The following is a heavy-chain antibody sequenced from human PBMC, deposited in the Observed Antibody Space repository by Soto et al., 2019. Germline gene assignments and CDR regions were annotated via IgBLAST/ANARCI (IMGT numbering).Heavy chain of an antibody. CDR1: GGTLSTYT. Sequence: QLQLVQSGAAVKKPGSSVKVSCKASGGTLSTYTISWVRQAPGQGLEWMGSILPFLGTTNYARKFQGRVTINADQSTSTMELSSLRSEDTAVYFCARDVTAMEALYYYDTWGQGTLVTVSS. V-gene: IGHV1-69*08. D-gene: IGHD5-18*01. CDR2: ILPFLGTT. J-gene: IGHJ4*02. CDR3: ARDVTAMEALYYYDT.